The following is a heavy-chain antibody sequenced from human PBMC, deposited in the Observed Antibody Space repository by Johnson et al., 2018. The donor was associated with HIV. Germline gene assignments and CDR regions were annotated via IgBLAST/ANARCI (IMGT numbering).Heavy chain of an antibody. CDR2: INWNGGST. CDR1: GFTFDDYG. V-gene: IGHV3-20*04. CDR3: ARVVMITFGGVIALDAFDI. Sequence: VQLVESGGGVVQPGGSLKVSCAASGFTFDDYGMSWVRQAPGKGLEWVSGINWNGGSTGYADSVKGRFIISRDNAKNSLYLKMNSLRAEDTALYYCARVVMITFGGVIALDAFDIWGQGTMVTVSS. D-gene: IGHD3-16*02. J-gene: IGHJ3*02.